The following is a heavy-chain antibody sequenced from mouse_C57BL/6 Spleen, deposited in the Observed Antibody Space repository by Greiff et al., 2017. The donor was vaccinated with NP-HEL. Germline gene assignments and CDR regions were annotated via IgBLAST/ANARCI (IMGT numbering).Heavy chain of an antibody. J-gene: IGHJ1*03. Sequence: QVQLQQPGAELVRPGSSVKLSCKASGYTFTSYWMDWVKQRPGQGLEWIGNIYPSDSETHYNQKFKDKATLTVDKSSSTAYMQLSSLTSEDSAVYYCARNYYGSHWYFDVWGTGTTVTVSS. D-gene: IGHD1-1*01. CDR1: GYTFTSYW. CDR2: IYPSDSET. V-gene: IGHV1-61*01. CDR3: ARNYYGSHWYFDV.